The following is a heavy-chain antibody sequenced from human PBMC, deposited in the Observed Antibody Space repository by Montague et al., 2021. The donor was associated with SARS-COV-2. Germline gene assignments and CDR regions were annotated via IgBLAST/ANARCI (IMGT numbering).Heavy chain of an antibody. J-gene: IGHJ6*02. CDR3: ARKDIALGYGVDA. V-gene: IGHV4-31*03. D-gene: IGHD5-12*01. Sequence: TLSLTCSVPGGSMTSALYYWSWIRQRPGKGLEWIAYINSSGRTNYNSSLRSRLSISLDASDSQFSLELSSVTAADTAVYYCARKDIALGYGVDAWGQGTTVTVSS. CDR2: INSSGRT. CDR1: GGSMTSALYY.